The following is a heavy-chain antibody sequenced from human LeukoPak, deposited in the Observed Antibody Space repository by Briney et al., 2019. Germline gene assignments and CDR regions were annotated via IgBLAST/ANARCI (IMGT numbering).Heavy chain of an antibody. CDR1: GYTFTDYY. CDR2: INPNSGGT. Sequence: ASVKLSCKASGYTFTDYYMHWVRHAPGQGLEWMGWINPNSGGTNFAQKFQGRVAMTRDTSISTAYMELGSLRSDDTAVYYWARARWQLVPYFDSWGQGTLVTVSS. V-gene: IGHV1-2*02. CDR3: ARARWQLVPYFDS. D-gene: IGHD6-6*01. J-gene: IGHJ4*02.